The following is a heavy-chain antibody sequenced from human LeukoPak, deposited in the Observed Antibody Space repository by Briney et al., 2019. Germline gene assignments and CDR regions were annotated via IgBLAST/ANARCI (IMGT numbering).Heavy chain of an antibody. J-gene: IGHJ4*02. V-gene: IGHV3-21*01. CDR2: ISSSSSHI. CDR3: ARDWKVGHDY. D-gene: IGHD1-1*01. Sequence: GGSLRLSCAASGFTFSSYSMNWVRQAPGKGLEWVSSISSSSSHIYYADSVKGRFTISRDNAKNSLYLQMNSLRAEDTAVYYCARDWKVGHDYWGQGPLVTVSS. CDR1: GFTFSSYS.